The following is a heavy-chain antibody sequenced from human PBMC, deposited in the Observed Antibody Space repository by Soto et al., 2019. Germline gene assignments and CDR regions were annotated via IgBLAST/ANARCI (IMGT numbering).Heavy chain of an antibody. J-gene: IGHJ5*02. CDR3: ARLYQSYDFWSGYLGWFDP. D-gene: IGHD3-3*01. Sequence: SETLSLTCTVSGGSISSYYWSWIRQPPGKGLEWIGYIYYSGSTNYNPSLKSRVTISVDTSKNQFSLKLSSVTAADTAVYYCARLYQSYDFWSGYLGWFDPWGQGTLVTVSS. CDR1: GGSISSYY. CDR2: IYYSGST. V-gene: IGHV4-59*08.